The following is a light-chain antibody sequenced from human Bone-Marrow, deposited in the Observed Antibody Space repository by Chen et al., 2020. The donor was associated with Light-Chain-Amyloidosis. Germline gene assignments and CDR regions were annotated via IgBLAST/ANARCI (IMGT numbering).Light chain of an antibody. CDR3: QSADSSGTHEVI. Sequence: SYELTQPPSVSVSPGQTARNTCSGDDLPTKYAFWYQQKPGQAPVLVIHSTTVRPSGISERFSGSSSGTTATLTISGVQAEAEADYHSQSADSSGTHEVIFVRRTKLTVL. CDR2: STT. J-gene: IGLJ2*01. V-gene: IGLV3-25*03. CDR1: DLPTKY.